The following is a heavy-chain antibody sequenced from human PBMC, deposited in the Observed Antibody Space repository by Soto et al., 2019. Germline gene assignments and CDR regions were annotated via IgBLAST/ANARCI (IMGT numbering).Heavy chain of an antibody. J-gene: IGHJ4*02. V-gene: IGHV3-23*01. D-gene: IGHD5-12*01. CDR2: ISDDGDST. CDR1: RFTFSSYG. Sequence: EVQLLESGGDLVQPGGSLRISCAVSRFTFSSYGMNWVRQAPGKGLEWVSSISDDGDSTYYADSVKGRFTISRDNSKNTLYLQMNSLRAEDTAVYYCAKRSGYQEAAYRDYWGEGTLVTVSS. CDR3: AKRSGYQEAAYRDY.